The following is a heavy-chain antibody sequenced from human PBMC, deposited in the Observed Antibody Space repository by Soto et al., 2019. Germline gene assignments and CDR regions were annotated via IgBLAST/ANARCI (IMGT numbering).Heavy chain of an antibody. CDR2: ISSNGGST. J-gene: IGHJ3*02. CDR3: ARDQARSSGWSPDAFDI. V-gene: IGHV3-64*01. CDR1: GLTFSSYA. Sequence: GGSLRLSCAASGLTFSSYAMHWVRQAPGKGLEYVSAISSNGGSTYYANSVKGRFTISRDNSKNTLYLQMGSLRAEDMAVYYCARDQARSSGWSPDAFDIWGQGTMVTVS. D-gene: IGHD6-19*01.